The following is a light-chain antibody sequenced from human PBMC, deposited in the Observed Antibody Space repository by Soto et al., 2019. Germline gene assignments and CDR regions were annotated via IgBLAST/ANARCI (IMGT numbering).Light chain of an antibody. V-gene: IGKV1-17*01. J-gene: IGKJ1*01. Sequence: DIQMTQSPSSLSASVGDRVTITCRASQGIRNDLAWYQQKPGKAPKRLIYAASSLQSGVPSRFSGSGSGTELTLTISSLQPEDSATYYCLQHYNYPPATFGQGTKVEIK. CDR2: AAS. CDR3: LQHYNYPPAT. CDR1: QGIRND.